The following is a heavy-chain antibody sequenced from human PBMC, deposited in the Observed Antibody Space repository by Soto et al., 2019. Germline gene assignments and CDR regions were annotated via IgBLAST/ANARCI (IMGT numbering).Heavy chain of an antibody. Sequence: EVQLVESGGGLVQPGGSLRLSCATSGFTFSDYWRHWVRQAPGKGLVWVSQIKGDGSNIKYADSVKGRFTISRDNAKSTLYLQMNSLRDEDTAVYYCARDDSGPMMFEYWGQGNLVTVSS. CDR1: GFTFSDYW. V-gene: IGHV3-74*01. CDR2: IKGDGSNI. CDR3: ARDDSGPMMFEY. J-gene: IGHJ4*02. D-gene: IGHD6-19*01.